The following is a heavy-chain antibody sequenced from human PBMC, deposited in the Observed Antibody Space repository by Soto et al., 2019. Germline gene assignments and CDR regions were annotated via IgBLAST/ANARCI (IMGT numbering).Heavy chain of an antibody. J-gene: IGHJ6*03. V-gene: IGHV1-8*01. CDR2: MNPNSGNT. CDR1: GYTFTSYD. CDR3: ARVPSSSNYYYYYYMDV. D-gene: IGHD3-10*01. Sequence: ASVKVSCKASGYTFTSYDINWVRQATGHGLEWMGWMNPNSGNTGYAQKFQGRVTMTRNTSISTAYMELSSLRSEDTAVYYCARVPSSSNYYYYYYMDVWGKGTTVTVSS.